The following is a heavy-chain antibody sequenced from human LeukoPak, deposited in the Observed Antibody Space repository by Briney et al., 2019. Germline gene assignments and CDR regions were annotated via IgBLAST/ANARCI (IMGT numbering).Heavy chain of an antibody. CDR2: ISGSGGST. J-gene: IGHJ6*03. Sequence: GGSLRLSCAASGFTFSSYGMSWVRQAPGKGLEWVSAISGSGGSTYYADSVKGRFTISRDDAKNSLSLQMNSLRAEDTAVYYCARSGIKMVRGVIIKSPYHMDVWGKGTTVTVSS. CDR1: GFTFSSYG. D-gene: IGHD3-10*01. CDR3: ARSGIKMVRGVIIKSPYHMDV. V-gene: IGHV3-23*01.